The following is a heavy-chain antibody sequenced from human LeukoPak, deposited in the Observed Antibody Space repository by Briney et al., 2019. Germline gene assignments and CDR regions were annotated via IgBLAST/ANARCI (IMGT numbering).Heavy chain of an antibody. CDR2: INPSGGST. V-gene: IGHV1-46*01. D-gene: IGHD4-17*01. CDR3: ARSKYGDLWYFDL. Sequence: ASVKVSCKASGYTFTSYYMHWMRQAPGQGLEWMGIINPSGGSTNYAQKFQGRVTMSRDTSTSTVYMELSSLRSEDTALYYCARSKYGDLWYFDLWGRGTLVTVSS. J-gene: IGHJ2*01. CDR1: GYTFTSYY.